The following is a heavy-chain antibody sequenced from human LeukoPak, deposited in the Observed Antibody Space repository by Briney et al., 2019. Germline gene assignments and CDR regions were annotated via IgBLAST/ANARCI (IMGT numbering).Heavy chain of an antibody. CDR2: IRYDGSNK. D-gene: IGHD4-23*01. CDR1: GFTFSSYG. J-gene: IGHJ3*02. Sequence: GGSPRLSCAASGFTFSSYGMHWVRQAPGKGLEWVAFIRYDGSNKYYADSVKGRFTISRDNSKNTLYLQMNSLRAEDTAVYYCARAYGGNSVDAFDIWGQGTMVTVSS. V-gene: IGHV3-30*02. CDR3: ARAYGGNSVDAFDI.